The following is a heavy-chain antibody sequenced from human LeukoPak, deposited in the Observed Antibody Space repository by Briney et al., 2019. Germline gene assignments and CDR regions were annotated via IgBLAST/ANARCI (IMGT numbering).Heavy chain of an antibody. D-gene: IGHD3-22*01. Sequence: GASVKVSCKASGYTFTSYGISWVRQAPGQGLEWMGWISAYNGNTNYAQKLQGRVTMTTDTSTSTAYMELRSLRSVDTAVYYCARDGVLVVTRRLSHFDYWGQGTLVTVSS. CDR2: ISAYNGNT. V-gene: IGHV1-18*01. CDR1: GYTFTSYG. J-gene: IGHJ4*02. CDR3: ARDGVLVVTRRLSHFDY.